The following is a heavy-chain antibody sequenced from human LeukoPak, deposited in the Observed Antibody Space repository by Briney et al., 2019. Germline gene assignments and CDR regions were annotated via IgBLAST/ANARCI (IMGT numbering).Heavy chain of an antibody. CDR2: IIPIFGTA. V-gene: IGHV1-69*13. CDR3: ARDWQSQDAFDI. J-gene: IGHJ3*02. Sequence: EASVKVSCKASGGTFSSYAISWVRQAPGQGLEWMGGIIPIFGTANYAQKFQGRVTITADESTSTAYMELRSLRSDDTAVYYCARDWQSQDAFDIWGQGTMVTVSS. CDR1: GGTFSSYA.